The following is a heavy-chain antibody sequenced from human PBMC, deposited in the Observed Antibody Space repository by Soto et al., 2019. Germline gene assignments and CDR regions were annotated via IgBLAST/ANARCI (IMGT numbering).Heavy chain of an antibody. CDR3: ARGLITGSHYSGGWYYFDS. CDR2: INHSGST. D-gene: IGHD6-19*01. Sequence: SETLSLTCAVYGGSFSGYYWSWIHQPPGKGLEWIGEINHSGSTNYNPSLKSRVTISVDTSKNQFSLKLSSVTAADTAVYYCARGLITGSHYSGGWYYFDSWGQGTQVTVSS. J-gene: IGHJ4*02. CDR1: GGSFSGYY. V-gene: IGHV4-34*01.